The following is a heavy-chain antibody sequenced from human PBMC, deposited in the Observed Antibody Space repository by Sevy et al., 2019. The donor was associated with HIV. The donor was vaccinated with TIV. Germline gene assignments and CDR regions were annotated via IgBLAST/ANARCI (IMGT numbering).Heavy chain of an antibody. J-gene: IGHJ4*02. Sequence: GGCLRLSCAASGFTFSSYAMSWVRQAPGKGLEWVSAISGGGGNTYYADSVKGRFTISRDNSKNTLYLQMNSLRAEDTAVYYCAKVCRVTAILPLDYWGQGTLVTVSS. D-gene: IGHD2-21*02. CDR1: GFTFSSYA. CDR2: ISGGGGNT. V-gene: IGHV3-23*01. CDR3: AKVCRVTAILPLDY.